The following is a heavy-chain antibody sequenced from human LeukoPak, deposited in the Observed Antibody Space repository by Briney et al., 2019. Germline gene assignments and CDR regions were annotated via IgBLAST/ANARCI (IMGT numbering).Heavy chain of an antibody. CDR1: GFTFSSYW. CDR2: INSDGSST. CDR3: ARAYYDFWSGRYDAFDI. D-gene: IGHD3-3*01. J-gene: IGHJ3*02. Sequence: TGGSLRLSCAASGFTFSSYWMHWARQAPGKGLVWVSRINSDGSSTSYADSVKGRFTISRDNAKNTLYLQMNSLRAEDTAVYYCARAYYDFWSGRYDAFDIWGQGTMVTVSS. V-gene: IGHV3-74*01.